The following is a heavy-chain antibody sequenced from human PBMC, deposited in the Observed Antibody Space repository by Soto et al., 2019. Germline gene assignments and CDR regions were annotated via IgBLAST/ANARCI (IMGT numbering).Heavy chain of an antibody. CDR3: ARDYLYAFDI. Sequence: EVQLVEPGGGLVQPGGSLRLSCAASGFTFSSYSMNWVRQAPGKGLEWVSYISSRSTSKYYEDSVRGRFTISRDNAKNSLYLQMNSLRDEDTAVYYCARDYLYAFDIWGKGTMVTVSP. CDR1: GFTFSSYS. CDR2: ISSRSTSK. V-gene: IGHV3-48*02. J-gene: IGHJ3*02.